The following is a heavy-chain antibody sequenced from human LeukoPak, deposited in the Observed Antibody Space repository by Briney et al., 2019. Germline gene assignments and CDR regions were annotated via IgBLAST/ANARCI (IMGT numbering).Heavy chain of an antibody. J-gene: IGHJ4*02. D-gene: IGHD3-22*01. CDR1: GGTFSSYA. CDR3: ARSSESYDSSGYYSYYFDY. Sequence: SVKVSCKASGGTFSSYAISWVRQAPGQGLEWMGGIIPIFGTTNYAQKFQDRVTITADKSTSTAYMELSSLRSEDTAVYYCARSSESYDSSGYYSYYFDYWGQGTLVTVSS. V-gene: IGHV1-69*06. CDR2: IIPIFGTT.